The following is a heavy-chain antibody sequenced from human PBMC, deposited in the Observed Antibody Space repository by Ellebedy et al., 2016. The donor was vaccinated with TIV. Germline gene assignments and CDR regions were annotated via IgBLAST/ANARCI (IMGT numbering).Heavy chain of an antibody. Sequence: MPSETLSLTCTVSGGSFGTYYWSWIRQPPGKGLESIGYIYYSGSTNSNPSLKSRVTISVDTSKNQFSLRLTSVTAADTAVYYCARASQGAFDIWGLGTMVTVSS. J-gene: IGHJ3*02. CDR3: ARASQGAFDI. CDR2: IYYSGST. CDR1: GGSFGTYY. V-gene: IGHV4-59*01.